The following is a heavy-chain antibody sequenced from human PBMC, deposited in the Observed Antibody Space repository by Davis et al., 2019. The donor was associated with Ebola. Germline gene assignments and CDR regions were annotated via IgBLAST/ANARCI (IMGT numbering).Heavy chain of an antibody. Sequence: ASVKVSCKSSGYTFTSYGLVWVRQAPGLGLEWMGWISGLNTNTNFAQKFQGRVTVSKDTSTYTAYMDLRSLTSDDTAIYYCARAPNYDVLTGTSSYYFDYWGQGTLVTVSS. D-gene: IGHD3-9*01. CDR3: ARAPNYDVLTGTSSYYFDY. V-gene: IGHV1-18*04. CDR1: GYTFTSYG. J-gene: IGHJ4*02. CDR2: ISGLNTNT.